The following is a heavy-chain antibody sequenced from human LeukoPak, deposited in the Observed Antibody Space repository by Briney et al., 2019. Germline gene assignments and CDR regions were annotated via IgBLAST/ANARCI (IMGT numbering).Heavy chain of an antibody. CDR1: GYTFTSYG. CDR2: ISAYNGNT. Sequence: ASVKVSCKASGYTFTSYGISWVRQAPGQGLEWMGWISAYNGNTNYAQKLQGRVTMTTDTSTSTAYMELRSLRSDDTAVYYCARAVRHYGSGSYGYYFDYWGQGTLVTVSS. V-gene: IGHV1-18*01. CDR3: ARAVRHYGSGSYGYYFDY. J-gene: IGHJ4*02. D-gene: IGHD3-10*01.